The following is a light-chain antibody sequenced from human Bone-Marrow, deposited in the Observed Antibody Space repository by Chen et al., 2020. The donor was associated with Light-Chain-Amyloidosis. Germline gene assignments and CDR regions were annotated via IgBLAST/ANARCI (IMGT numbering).Light chain of an antibody. CDR3: ATWDDSLKV. Sequence: SVLTQPPSASGTPGQRVTISCSGSSSNIGSNTVNWYQQLPGTAPKLLMFSNDQRPSGVPDRFSGSKSGTSASLAISGLQSEDEAEYYCATWDDSLKVIGGGTKLTVV. CDR1: SSNIGSNT. J-gene: IGLJ3*02. V-gene: IGLV1-44*01. CDR2: SND.